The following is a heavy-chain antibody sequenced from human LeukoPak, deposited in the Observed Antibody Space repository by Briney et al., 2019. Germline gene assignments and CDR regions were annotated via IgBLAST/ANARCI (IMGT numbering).Heavy chain of an antibody. CDR1: GGSISSGGYS. V-gene: IGHV4-30-2*01. Sequence: SETLSLTCAVSGGSISSGGYSWSWIRQPPGKGLEWIGYIYHSGSTYYNPSLKSRVTISVDRSKNQFSLKLSSVTTADTAVYYCARAVSITMIVDWGQETLVTVSS. J-gene: IGHJ4*02. D-gene: IGHD3-22*01. CDR2: IYHSGST. CDR3: ARAVSITMIVD.